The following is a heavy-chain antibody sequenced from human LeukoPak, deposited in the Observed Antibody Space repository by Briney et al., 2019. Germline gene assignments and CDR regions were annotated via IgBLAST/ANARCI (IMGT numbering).Heavy chain of an antibody. J-gene: IGHJ3*02. CDR1: GFTFSGCE. V-gene: IGHV3-48*03. D-gene: IGHD3-10*01. CDR2: ISRSGNTI. CDR3: ARVATMVRVPLDALDI. Sequence: GGSLRLSCAISGFTFSGCELTWVRQAPGKGLEWISYISRSGNTIYYADSVKGRFTTSRDNAKNSLYLQMNSLRVEDTAVYYCARVATMVRVPLDALDIWGQGTLVSVSS.